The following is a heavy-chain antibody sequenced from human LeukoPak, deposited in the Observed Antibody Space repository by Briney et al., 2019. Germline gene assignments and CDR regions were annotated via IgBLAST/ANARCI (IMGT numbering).Heavy chain of an antibody. J-gene: IGHJ6*02. CDR1: GGTFSSYA. CDR3: ARDACSSTSCYSYYYYYGMDV. V-gene: IGHV1-69*04. Sequence: SLKVSCKASGGTFSSYAISWVRQAPGQGLEWMGRIIPIFGIANYAQKFQGRVTITADKSTSTAYMELSSLRSEDTAVYYCARDACSSTSCYSYYYYYGMDVWGQGTTVTVSS. CDR2: IIPIFGIA. D-gene: IGHD2-2*01.